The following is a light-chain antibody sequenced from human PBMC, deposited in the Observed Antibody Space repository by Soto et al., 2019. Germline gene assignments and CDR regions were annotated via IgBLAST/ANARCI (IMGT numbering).Light chain of an antibody. CDR1: QSVSSSY. J-gene: IGKJ5*01. Sequence: EIVLTQSPGTLSLSPVERATLSCMASQSVSSSYLAWYQQKPGQAPRLLIYGASSRATGIPDRFSGSGSGTDFTLTISRLEPEDFAVYYCQQYGSSRTFGQGTRLEI. CDR3: QQYGSSRT. V-gene: IGKV3-20*01. CDR2: GAS.